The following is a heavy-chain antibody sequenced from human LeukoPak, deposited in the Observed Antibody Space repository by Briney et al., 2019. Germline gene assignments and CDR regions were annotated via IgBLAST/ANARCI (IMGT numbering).Heavy chain of an antibody. Sequence: ASVKVSCKASGYTFTSYAMHWVRQAPGQRLEWMGWINAGNGNTKYSQKFQGRVTITRDTSATTAYMELSSLRSEDTAVYYCARAPSGRYGPDYWGQGTLSPSPQ. CDR2: INAGNGNT. D-gene: IGHD6-19*01. V-gene: IGHV1-3*01. CDR1: GYTFTSYA. J-gene: IGHJ4*02. CDR3: ARAPSGRYGPDY.